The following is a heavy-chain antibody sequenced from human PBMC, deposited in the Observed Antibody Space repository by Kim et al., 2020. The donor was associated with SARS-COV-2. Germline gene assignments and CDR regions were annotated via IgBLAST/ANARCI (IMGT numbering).Heavy chain of an antibody. CDR2: INTNTGNP. D-gene: IGHD3-22*01. J-gene: IGHJ4*02. CDR1: GYTFTSDA. Sequence: ASVNVSCKASGYTFTSDAMNWVRQAPGQVLEWMGGINTNTGNPTYAQGFTGRFVFSLYTSVSTAYLQISSIKAEDTAVYYCAREVDDSSGHPYLGQGNLGTVSS. CDR3: AREVDDSSGHPY. V-gene: IGHV7-4-1*02.